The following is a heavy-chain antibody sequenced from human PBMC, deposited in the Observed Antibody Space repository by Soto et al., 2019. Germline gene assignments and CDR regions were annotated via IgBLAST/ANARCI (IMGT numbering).Heavy chain of an antibody. CDR3: ARPYSTGWNDAFDI. CDR1: GYSFTRYW. V-gene: IGHV5-51*01. D-gene: IGHD6-19*01. Sequence: PGESLKISCKGSGYSFTRYWIAWVRQMPGKGLERMGTIYPGDSHTIYSPSFQGQVSISVDKSISIVYLQWSTLKASDTAIYYCARPYSTGWNDAFDIWGQGTMVTVSS. J-gene: IGHJ3*02. CDR2: IYPGDSHT.